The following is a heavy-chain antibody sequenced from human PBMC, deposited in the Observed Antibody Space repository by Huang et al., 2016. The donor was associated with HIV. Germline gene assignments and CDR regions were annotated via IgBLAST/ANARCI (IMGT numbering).Heavy chain of an antibody. J-gene: IGHJ6*03. CDR1: GYTFSSFG. CDR2: ISVYNGNP. CDR3: ARGGGIQLWLLGYYYMDV. D-gene: IGHD5-18*01. Sequence: QVQLVQSGAEVKKPGASVKVSCKASGYTFSSFGISWVRQAPGQGLEWVGWISVYNGNPKFAQKFQGRLTMTTDTSTSTAYMELRSLRSDDTAVYYCARGGGIQLWLLGYYYMDVWGNGTTVTVSS. V-gene: IGHV1-18*01.